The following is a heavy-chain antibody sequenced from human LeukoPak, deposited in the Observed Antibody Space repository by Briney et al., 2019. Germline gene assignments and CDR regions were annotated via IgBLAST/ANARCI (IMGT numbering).Heavy chain of an antibody. CDR2: IYTSGST. V-gene: IGHV4-4*09. CDR3: ARHGSFCSGGSCYSRALYFFDC. CDR1: GGSTNRHY. J-gene: IGHJ4*02. Sequence: PSETVSLTCTVSGGSTNRHYWSWIRQPPGKGLEWIGYIYTSGSTEYNPSLESRVTISVDTSKNQVSLRLKSVTAADTAVYYCARHGSFCSGGSCYSRALYFFDCWGQGTLVTVSS. D-gene: IGHD2-15*01.